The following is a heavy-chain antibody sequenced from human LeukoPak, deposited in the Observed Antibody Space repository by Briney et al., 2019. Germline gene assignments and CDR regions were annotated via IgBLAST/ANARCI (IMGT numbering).Heavy chain of an antibody. V-gene: IGHV4-59*01. CDR1: GGSISSYY. J-gene: IGHJ5*02. D-gene: IGHD3-22*01. Sequence: PSETLSLTCTVSGGSISSYYWSWIRQPPGKGLEWIGDIYYSGSTNYNPSLKSRVTISVDTSKNQFSLKLSSVTAADTAVYYCARPRGSSGPLDPWGQGTLVTVSS. CDR3: ARPRGSSGPLDP. CDR2: IYYSGST.